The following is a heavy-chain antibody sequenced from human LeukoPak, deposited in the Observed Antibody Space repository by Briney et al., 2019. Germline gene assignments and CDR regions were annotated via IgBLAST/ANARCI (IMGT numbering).Heavy chain of an antibody. CDR3: ARHRAYSSSSPFDY. V-gene: IGHV4-59*08. D-gene: IGHD6-6*01. J-gene: IGHJ4*02. Sequence: KPSETLSLTCSVSGGSISSLYWSWIRQPPGKGLEWIGYIYYTGSTNYNPSLKSRVTMFVDMSKNLFSLRLSSVTAADTAVYYCARHRAYSSSSPFDYWGQGTLVTVSS. CDR2: IYYTGST. CDR1: GGSISSLY.